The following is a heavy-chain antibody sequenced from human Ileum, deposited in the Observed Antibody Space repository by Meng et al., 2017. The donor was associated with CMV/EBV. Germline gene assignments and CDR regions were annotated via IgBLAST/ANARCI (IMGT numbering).Heavy chain of an antibody. Sequence: GESLKISCAASGFIFRNTWMTWVRQAPGKGLEYISVIFVDGNTHYADSVKGRFTISRDNSKNTLYLQMNNLGIEDTAVYYCARDFWSGYWYWGQG. CDR3: ARDFWSGYWY. CDR1: GFIFRNTW. D-gene: IGHD3-3*01. CDR2: IFVDGNT. J-gene: IGHJ4*02. V-gene: IGHV3-53*01.